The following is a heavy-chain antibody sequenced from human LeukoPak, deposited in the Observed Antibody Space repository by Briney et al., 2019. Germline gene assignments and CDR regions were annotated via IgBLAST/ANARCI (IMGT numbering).Heavy chain of an antibody. Sequence: GSLRLSCAASGFTFSSYAMSWVRQAPGKGLEWVSAISGSGGSTYYADSVKGRFTISRDNARNSLYLQMNSLRVEDTAVYYCAREGYSSSSGAFDIWGQGTMVTVSS. CDR3: AREGYSSSSGAFDI. CDR2: ISGSGGST. J-gene: IGHJ3*02. D-gene: IGHD6-6*01. V-gene: IGHV3-23*01. CDR1: GFTFSSYA.